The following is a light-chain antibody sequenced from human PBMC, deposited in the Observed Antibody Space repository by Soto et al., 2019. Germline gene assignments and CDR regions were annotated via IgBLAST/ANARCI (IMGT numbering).Light chain of an antibody. J-gene: IGLJ1*01. CDR1: SSDVGGYNY. Sequence: QSALTQPASVSGSPGQSITISCTGTSSDVGGYNYVSWFQQHPGRAPKLIIYEVSNRPSGLSNRFSGSKSGNTASLTISGLQAEDEADYYCCSYVGATTYVFGTGTKLTVL. CDR3: CSYVGATTYV. V-gene: IGLV2-14*01. CDR2: EVS.